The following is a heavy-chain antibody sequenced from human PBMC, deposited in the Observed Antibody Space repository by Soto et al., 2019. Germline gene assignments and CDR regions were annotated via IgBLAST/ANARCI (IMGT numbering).Heavy chain of an antibody. D-gene: IGHD1-20*01. CDR2: IYWDDDK. Sequence: GLDLEWLALIYWDDDKRYSPSLKSRLTITKDTSKNQVVLTMTNMDPVDTATYYCPHSPSNNWNHWGFDPWGQGTLVTVSS. CDR3: PHSPSNNWNHWGFDP. V-gene: IGHV2-5*02. J-gene: IGHJ5*02.